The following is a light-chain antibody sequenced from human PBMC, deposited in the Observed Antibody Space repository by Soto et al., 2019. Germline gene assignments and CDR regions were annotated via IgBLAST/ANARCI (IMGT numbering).Light chain of an antibody. CDR1: SSNIGSHT. CDR3: AAWDDSLNGVI. Sequence: QSVLTQPPSXXXXXXQRITISCSGSSSNIGSHTVNWHQQVPGTAPKLLIYSNNERPSGVPDRFSGSKSGTSASLAISGLQSGDEADYYCAAWDDSLNGVIFGGGTKLTVL. CDR2: SNN. J-gene: IGLJ2*01. V-gene: IGLV1-44*01.